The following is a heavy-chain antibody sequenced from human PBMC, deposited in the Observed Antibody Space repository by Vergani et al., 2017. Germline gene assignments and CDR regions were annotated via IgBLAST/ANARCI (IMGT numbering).Heavy chain of an antibody. D-gene: IGHD3-3*01. CDR3: ARVDGFGGWPFDY. CDR1: GGSISSYY. V-gene: IGHV4-59*01. CDR2: IYYSGST. J-gene: IGHJ4*02. Sequence: QVQLQESGPGLVKPSETLSLTCTVSGGSISSYYWSWIRQPPGKGLEWIGYIYYSGSTNYNPSLKSRVTISVDTSKNQFSLKLSSVTAADTAVYYGARVDGFGGWPFDYWGQGTLVTVSS.